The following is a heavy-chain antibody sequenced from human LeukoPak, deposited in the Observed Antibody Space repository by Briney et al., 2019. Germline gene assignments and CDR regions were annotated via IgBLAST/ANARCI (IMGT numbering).Heavy chain of an antibody. Sequence: KYGASLQISSQGSGCLFTSYWIGLVRELPGKSLEWMGVSYPGDSDTSDRTAFQGRVTISGDESISTAYLQWSSLKASDTAMYYCAMLRSRDDTGYSSGWYPEYFQHWGQGTLVTVSS. J-gene: IGHJ1*01. CDR3: AMLRSRDDTGYSSGWYPEYFQH. V-gene: IGHV5-51*01. CDR1: GCLFTSYW. CDR2: SYPGDSDT. D-gene: IGHD6-19*01.